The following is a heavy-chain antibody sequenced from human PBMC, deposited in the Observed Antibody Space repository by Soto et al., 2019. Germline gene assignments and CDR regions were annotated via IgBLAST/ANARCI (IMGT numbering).Heavy chain of an antibody. CDR2: VYWHDDK. D-gene: IGHD1-1*01. CDR3: ARLMSTDTTGYFDY. V-gene: IGHV2-5*01. CDR1: GFSLTTPGLG. J-gene: IGHJ4*02. Sequence: QITLKHSGPTLVNPTQTLTLTCTVSGFSLTTPGLGVGWIRQPPGKALEWLTLVYWHDDKRYSSSLRDRLTIARDTSNNQVVLSMTNMDPEDSATYYCARLMSTDTTGYFDYWGQGILVTVSS.